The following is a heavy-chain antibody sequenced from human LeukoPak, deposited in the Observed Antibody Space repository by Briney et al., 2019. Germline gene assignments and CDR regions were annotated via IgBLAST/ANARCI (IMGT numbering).Heavy chain of an antibody. CDR2: ISGSGGST. J-gene: IGHJ5*02. CDR3: AKVPYSSGWYSNWFDP. Sequence: PGGSLRLSCAASGFTFSSYAMSCVRPAPGKGLEWVSAISGSGGSTYYADSVKGRFTISRDNSKNTLYLQMNSLRAEDTALYYCAKVPYSSGWYSNWFDPWGQGTLVTVSS. D-gene: IGHD6-19*01. V-gene: IGHV3-23*01. CDR1: GFTFSSYA.